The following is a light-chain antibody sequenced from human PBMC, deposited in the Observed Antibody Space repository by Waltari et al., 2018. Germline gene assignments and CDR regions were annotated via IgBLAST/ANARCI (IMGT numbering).Light chain of an antibody. CDR3: QVWDSSTEVV. CDR1: NIGGRN. Sequence: SYELTQPLSVSVALGQTARITCGGNNIGGRNVHWYHQKPGQAPVLVIFRDFNRPSGIPDRFSGSNSGNTATLIISRAQAGDEADYYCQVWDSSTEVVFGGGTKLTIL. CDR2: RDF. J-gene: IGLJ2*01. V-gene: IGLV3-9*01.